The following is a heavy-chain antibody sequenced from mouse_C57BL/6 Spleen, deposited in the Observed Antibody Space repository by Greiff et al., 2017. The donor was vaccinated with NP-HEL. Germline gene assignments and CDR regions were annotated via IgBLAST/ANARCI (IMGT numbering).Heavy chain of an antibody. CDR3: ARGAITTVVAPFDY. Sequence: QVQLQQSGAELVMPGASVKLSCKASGYTFTSYWMHWVKQRPGQGLEWIGEIDPSDSYTNYNQKFKGKSTLTVDKSSSTAYMQLSSLTSEDSAVYYCARGAITTVVAPFDYWGQGTTLTVSS. J-gene: IGHJ2*01. CDR1: GYTFTSYW. D-gene: IGHD1-1*01. CDR2: IDPSDSYT. V-gene: IGHV1-69*01.